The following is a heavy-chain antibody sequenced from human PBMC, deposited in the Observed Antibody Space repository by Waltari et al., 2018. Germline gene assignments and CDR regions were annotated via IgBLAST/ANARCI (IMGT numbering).Heavy chain of an antibody. V-gene: IGHV4-61*02. D-gene: IGHD6-13*01. CDR3: ARDKRRGSWSFDY. CDR2: IYTRGST. Sequence: QVQLQESGPGLVKPSQTLSLTCTVTGGSISSGSYYWSWIRQPAGKGLEWIGRIYTRGSTNHNPSLKSRVTISVDTSKNQFSLKLSSVTAADTAVYYCARDKRRGSWSFDYWGQGTLVTVSS. J-gene: IGHJ4*02. CDR1: GGSISSGSYY.